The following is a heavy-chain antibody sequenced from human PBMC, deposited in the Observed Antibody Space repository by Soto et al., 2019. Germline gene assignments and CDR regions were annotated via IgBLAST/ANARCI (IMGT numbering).Heavy chain of an antibody. CDR2: IGANGGGT. D-gene: IGHD4-17*01. J-gene: IGHJ3*01. CDR1: GFTFSGFF. Sequence: GGSLRLSCAASGFTFSGFFMSWVRQAPGKGLDWVSGIGANGGGTYYADSVKGRFIISRDNSKNTLYLQMNSLRAEDTAVYYCARDPKGDYLGAFDFWGQKTMVTVSS. CDR3: ARDPKGDYLGAFDF. V-gene: IGHV3-23*01.